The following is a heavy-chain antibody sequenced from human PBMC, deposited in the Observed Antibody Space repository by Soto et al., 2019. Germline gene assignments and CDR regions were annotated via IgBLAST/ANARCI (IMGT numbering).Heavy chain of an antibody. D-gene: IGHD3-16*01. Sequence: PGESLKISCSASGFMFSGSAMHWVRQAPGKGPEYVSAISTNGRDTYYADSVKGRFTISRDNSKNTVQLQMNSLRTEDTAVYYCLRDTFGLVIFDSWGQGTQVPVSS. CDR1: GFMFSGSA. CDR3: LRDTFGLVIFDS. CDR2: ISTNGRDT. J-gene: IGHJ4*02. V-gene: IGHV3-64D*06.